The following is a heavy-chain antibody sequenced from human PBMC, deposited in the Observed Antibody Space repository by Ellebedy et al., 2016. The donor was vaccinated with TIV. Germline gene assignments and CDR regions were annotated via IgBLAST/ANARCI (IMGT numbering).Heavy chain of an antibody. CDR1: GDSVSSNSVA. CDR2: TYYRSKWYN. V-gene: IGHV6-1*01. J-gene: IGHJ3*02. Sequence: MPSETLSLTCAISGDSVSSNSVAWHCIRQSPSRGREWLGRTYYRSKWYNEYAVSVKSRITINPDKSKNQFSLQLNSLTPEDQALYYCVRRSRGAFDIWGQGTMVTVSS. CDR3: VRRSRGAFDI.